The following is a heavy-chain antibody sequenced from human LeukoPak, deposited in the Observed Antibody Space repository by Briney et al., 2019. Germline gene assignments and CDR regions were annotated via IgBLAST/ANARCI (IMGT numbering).Heavy chain of an antibody. V-gene: IGHV3-23*01. D-gene: IGHD2-21*02. CDR3: AQGGSYCGGDCSST. J-gene: IGHJ5*02. Sequence: GGSLRLSCAASGFTFSSYAMSWVRQAPGKGLEWVSAISGSGGSTYYADSVRGRFTISRDNSKNSLDLQMNSLRSEDTAFYYCAQGGSYCGGDCSSTWGQGTLVTVSS. CDR2: ISGSGGST. CDR1: GFTFSSYA.